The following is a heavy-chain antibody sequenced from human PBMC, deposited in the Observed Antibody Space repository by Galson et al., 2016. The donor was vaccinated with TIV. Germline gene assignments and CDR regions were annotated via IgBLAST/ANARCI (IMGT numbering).Heavy chain of an antibody. CDR2: IYWDEDK. V-gene: IGHV2-5*05. CDR3: AHRKTGSRPLDAFDI. CDR1: GFSATTGGVS. D-gene: IGHD2-15*01. J-gene: IGHJ3*02. Sequence: PALVKPTQTLTLTCTFSGFSATTGGVSVGWIRQPPGGALEWLATIYWDEDKRYAPSLRNRLTVTKDPSKNQVVLTLTDMDPADTGTYYCAHRKTGSRPLDAFDIWGQGTMVTVSS.